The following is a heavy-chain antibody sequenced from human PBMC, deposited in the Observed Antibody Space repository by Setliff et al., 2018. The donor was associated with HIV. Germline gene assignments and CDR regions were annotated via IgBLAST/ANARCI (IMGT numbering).Heavy chain of an antibody. CDR1: GYTFTAYF. V-gene: IGHV1-2*02. CDR3: ARGGYYTSGTWFDP. CDR2: IRPNTGDT. D-gene: IGHD3-10*01. J-gene: IGHJ5*02. Sequence: ASVKVSCKTAGYTFTAYFLQWVRQAPGQGLEWIGWIRPNTGDTGMALKFQGRVTMTRDTSTSTTYLELDRLTYDDTAIYYCARGGYYTSGTWFDPWGQGTLVTVSS.